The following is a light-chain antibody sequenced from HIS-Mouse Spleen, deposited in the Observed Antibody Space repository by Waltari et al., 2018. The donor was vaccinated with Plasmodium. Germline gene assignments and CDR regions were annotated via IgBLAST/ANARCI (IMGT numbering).Light chain of an antibody. CDR2: EGG. V-gene: IGLV2-14*02. J-gene: IGLJ2*01. CDR1: SSDVGSYNL. Sequence: QSALTQPASVSGSPGQSITISCTGTSSDVGSYNLVSWYQQQPGKAPKLLVYEGGNRATRVSKRFSGSNSGNTATLTISGTQAMDEADYYCQAWDSSTVVFGGGTKLTVL. CDR3: QAWDSSTVV.